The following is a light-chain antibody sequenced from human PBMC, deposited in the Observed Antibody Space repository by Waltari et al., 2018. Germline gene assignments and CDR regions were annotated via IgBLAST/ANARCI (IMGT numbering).Light chain of an antibody. CDR2: GNT. CDR3: QSYDSSLSGSI. CDR1: SSNIGAGYD. V-gene: IGLV1-40*01. Sequence: QSVLTQPPSVSGAPGQRATISCTGSSSNIGAGYDVQWYQQLPGTAPKLLIYGNTNRPSGVPDRFSGSKSGTSASLAITGLQAEDDADYYCQSYDSSLSGSIFGGGTKLTVL. J-gene: IGLJ2*01.